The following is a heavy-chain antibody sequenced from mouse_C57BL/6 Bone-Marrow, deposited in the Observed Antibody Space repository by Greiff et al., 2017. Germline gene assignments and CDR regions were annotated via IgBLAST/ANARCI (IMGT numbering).Heavy chain of an antibody. J-gene: IGHJ2*01. V-gene: IGHV1-55*01. CDR1: GYTFTSYW. D-gene: IGHD4-1*01. CDR3: ARSGPLGRSFDY. CDR2: IYPTSGRT. Sequence: QVQLQQPGAELVKPGASVKMSCKASGYTFTSYWITWVKQRPGQGLEWIGDIYPTSGRTNYNEKFKSKAILTVEPSSNTAYMQLSSLTSEDSAVFYCARSGPLGRSFDYWGQGTTLTVSS.